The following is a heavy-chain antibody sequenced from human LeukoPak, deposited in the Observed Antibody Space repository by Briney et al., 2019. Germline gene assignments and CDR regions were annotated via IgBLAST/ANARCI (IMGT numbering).Heavy chain of an antibody. CDR3: ARDLVAVADAFDI. D-gene: IGHD6-19*01. V-gene: IGHV3-7*01. CDR2: IKQDGSEK. CDR1: GFTFSSYW. Sequence: GGSLRLSCAASGFTFSSYWMSWVRQAPGKGLEWVANIKQDGSEKYYVDSVKGRFTISRGNAKNSLYLQMNSLRAEDTAVYYCARDLVAVADAFDIWGQGTMVTVSS. J-gene: IGHJ3*02.